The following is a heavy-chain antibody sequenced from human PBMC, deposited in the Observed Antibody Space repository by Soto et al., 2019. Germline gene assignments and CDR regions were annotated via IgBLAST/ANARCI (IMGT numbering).Heavy chain of an antibody. V-gene: IGHV3-15*01. CDR2: IKSKTDGGTT. CDR1: GFTFSSYA. D-gene: IGHD3-10*01. Sequence: PGGSLRLSCAASGFTFSSYAMSWVRQAPGKGLEWVGRIKSKTDGGTTDYDAPVKGRFTISRDDSKNTLYLQMNSMKTVDTALFYCTTDPPSFYGSGSYYTVPWGQGTLVTAPQ. J-gene: IGHJ5*02. CDR3: TTDPPSFYGSGSYYTVP.